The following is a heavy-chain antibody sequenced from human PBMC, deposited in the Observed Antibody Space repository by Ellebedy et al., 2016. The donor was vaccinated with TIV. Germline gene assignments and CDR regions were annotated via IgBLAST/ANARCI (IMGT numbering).Heavy chain of an antibody. Sequence: PGGSLRLSCAASGFTFSRFWMAWVRQAPGRGLSWVATINQGGSETYYVDSVQGRFTISRDNSKNSLYLQMNSLKADDTALYYCASAARGSGAYESFWGQGTLVTVSS. CDR3: ASAARGSGAYESF. CDR1: GFTFSRFW. J-gene: IGHJ4*02. V-gene: IGHV3-7*01. CDR2: INQGGSET. D-gene: IGHD5-12*01.